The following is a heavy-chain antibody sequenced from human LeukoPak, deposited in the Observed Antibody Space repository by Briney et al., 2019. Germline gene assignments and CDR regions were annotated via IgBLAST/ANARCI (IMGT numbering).Heavy chain of an antibody. CDR2: IYYSGST. CDR1: GGSISSSSYY. J-gene: IGHJ6*03. CDR3: ARSKQWPHWGYMDV. V-gene: IGHV4-39*07. Sequence: SETLSLTCTVSGGSISSSSYYWGWIRQPPGKGLEWIGSIYYSGSTYYNPSLKSRVTISVDTSKNQFSLKLSSVTAADTAVYYCARSKQWPHWGYMDVWGKGTTVTVSS. D-gene: IGHD6-19*01.